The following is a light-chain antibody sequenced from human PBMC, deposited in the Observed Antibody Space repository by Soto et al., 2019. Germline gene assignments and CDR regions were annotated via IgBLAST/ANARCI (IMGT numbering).Light chain of an antibody. V-gene: IGKV3-15*01. Sequence: EIELTQSPGTLSLSPGESATLSCRASQSVYSNYLAWYQQKPGQAPRLPIYAASTRATAIPARFSGSGSRTEFTLTISSVPSVDFGVYYCQQYKNWTLWTFGQGTKVDI. J-gene: IGKJ1*01. CDR2: AAS. CDR3: QQYKNWTLWT. CDR1: QSVYSN.